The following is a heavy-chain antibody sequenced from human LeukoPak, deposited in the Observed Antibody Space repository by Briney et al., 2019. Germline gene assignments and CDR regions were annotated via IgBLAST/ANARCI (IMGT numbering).Heavy chain of an antibody. J-gene: IGHJ3*01. CDR2: IKSKSAGGTT. Sequence: PGGSLRLSCAASGFTFTNTWMNWVRQAPGKGLEWVGRIKSKSAGGTTDYAAPVKGRFTISRDDSKNTLYLQMNSLKTEDTAVYYCARDWYHAFDFWGQGTMVTVFS. CDR1: GFTFTNTW. CDR3: ARDWYHAFDF. V-gene: IGHV3-15*07. D-gene: IGHD3-9*01.